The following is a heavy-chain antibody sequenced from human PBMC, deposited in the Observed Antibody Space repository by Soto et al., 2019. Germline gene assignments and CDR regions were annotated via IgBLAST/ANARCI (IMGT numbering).Heavy chain of an antibody. CDR1: GYTFTSYG. CDR2: ISAYNGNT. V-gene: IGHV1-18*01. D-gene: IGHD3-22*01. CDR3: ARVPSLSRVVITPDAFDI. Sequence: GASVKVSCKASGYTFTSYGISWVRQAPGQGLEWMGWISAYNGNTNYAQKLQGRVTMTTDTSTSTAYMELRSLRSDDTAVYYCARVPSLSRVVITPDAFDIWGQGTMVTVSS. J-gene: IGHJ3*02.